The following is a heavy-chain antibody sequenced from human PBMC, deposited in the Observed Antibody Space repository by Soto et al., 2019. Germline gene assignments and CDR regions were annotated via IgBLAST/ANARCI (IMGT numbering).Heavy chain of an antibody. CDR3: AREQYYYDSSGYSGYYYYGMDV. V-gene: IGHV4-59*01. J-gene: IGHJ6*02. D-gene: IGHD3-22*01. Sequence: SETLSLTCTVSGGSISSYYWSWIRQPPGKGLEWIGYIYYSGSTNYNPSLKSRVTISVDTSKNQFSLKLSSVTAADTAVYYCAREQYYYDSSGYSGYYYYGMDVWGQGTTVTVSS. CDR1: GGSISSYY. CDR2: IYYSGST.